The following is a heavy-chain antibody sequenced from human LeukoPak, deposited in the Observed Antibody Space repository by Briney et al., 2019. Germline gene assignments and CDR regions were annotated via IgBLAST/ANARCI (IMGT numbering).Heavy chain of an antibody. D-gene: IGHD4-23*01. J-gene: IGHJ4*02. V-gene: IGHV1-2*02. CDR2: INPNSGGT. Sequence: ASVRVSCKASGYTFTGYYMHWVRQAPGQGLEWMGWINPNSGGTNYAQKFQGRVTMTRDTSISTAYMELSRLRSDDAAVYYCARGQDYGGTLDYWGQGTLVTVSS. CDR3: ARGQDYGGTLDY. CDR1: GYTFTGYY.